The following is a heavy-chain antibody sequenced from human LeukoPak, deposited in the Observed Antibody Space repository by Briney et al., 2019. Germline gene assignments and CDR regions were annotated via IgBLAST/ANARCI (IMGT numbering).Heavy chain of an antibody. D-gene: IGHD3-10*01. Sequence: GASVKVSCKASGYTFTSYGISWVRQAPGQGLEWMGWISAYNGNTNYAQKLQGRVTMTTDTSTSTAYMELRSLRSDDTAVYYCARDLGQESSPLLWFGDFADYMDVWGKGTTVTVSS. CDR3: ARDLGQESSPLLWFGDFADYMDV. CDR2: ISAYNGNT. V-gene: IGHV1-18*01. CDR1: GYTFTSYG. J-gene: IGHJ6*03.